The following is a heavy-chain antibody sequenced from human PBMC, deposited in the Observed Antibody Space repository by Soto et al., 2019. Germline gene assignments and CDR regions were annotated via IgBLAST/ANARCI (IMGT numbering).Heavy chain of an antibody. CDR1: GFTFSSYG. CDR2: ISYDGSNK. V-gene: IGHV3-30*18. J-gene: IGHJ3*02. D-gene: IGHD6-19*01. Sequence: QVQLVESGGGVVQPGRSLRLSCAASGFTFSSYGMHWVRQAPGKGLEWVAVISYDGSNKYYADSVKGRFTISRDNSKNTLYLQMNSLRAEDTAMYYCAKGGEMEQWLYDAFDIWGQGTMVTVSS. CDR3: AKGGEMEQWLYDAFDI.